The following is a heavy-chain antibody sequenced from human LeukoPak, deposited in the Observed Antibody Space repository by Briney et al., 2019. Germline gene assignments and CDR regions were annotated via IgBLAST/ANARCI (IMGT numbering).Heavy chain of an antibody. Sequence: ASVTDSCKACGYTFTAYYIHWVRQAPGQGLEWLGWSNPNSGDTNYAQKFQGGVTMTRDTSITTAYMELSRLKSDDAAVYYCARGLMSAVGVGYFDYWGQGTLVTVSS. J-gene: IGHJ4*02. V-gene: IGHV1-2*02. CDR1: GYTFTAYY. D-gene: IGHD1-26*01. CDR2: SNPNSGDT. CDR3: ARGLMSAVGVGYFDY.